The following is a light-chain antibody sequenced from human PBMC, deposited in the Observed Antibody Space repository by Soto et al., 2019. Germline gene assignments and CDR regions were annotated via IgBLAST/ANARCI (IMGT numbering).Light chain of an antibody. J-gene: IGKJ1*01. CDR3: QQYESHSET. CDR1: RTIINW. CDR2: DGT. V-gene: IGKV1-5*01. Sequence: DIQMPQSPSTLSASVGDRVTITCRASRTIINWLAWYQQKPGKAPKLLIYDGTYLESGVPSRFSGSGSGTEFTLTISSLQPDDSATYYCQQYESHSETFGQGTKV.